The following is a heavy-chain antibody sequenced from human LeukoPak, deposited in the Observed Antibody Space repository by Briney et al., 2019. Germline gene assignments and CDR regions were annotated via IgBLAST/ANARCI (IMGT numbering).Heavy chain of an antibody. CDR3: ARGDYSGWWLTGDY. V-gene: IGHV3-33*08. D-gene: IGHD6-19*01. CDR1: GFTLSSYG. CDR2: IWYDGSNK. Sequence: GGSLRLSCAVSGFTLSSYGMHWVRQAPGKGLEWVAVIWYDGSNKYYADSVKGRFTISRDNSKNTLYLQMNSLRAEDTAVYYCARGDYSGWWLTGDYWGQGTLVTVSS. J-gene: IGHJ4*02.